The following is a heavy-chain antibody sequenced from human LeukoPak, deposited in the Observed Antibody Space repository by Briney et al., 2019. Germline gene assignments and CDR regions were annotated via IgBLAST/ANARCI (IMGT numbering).Heavy chain of an antibody. V-gene: IGHV5-51*01. CDR2: IYPGDSDT. J-gene: IGHJ4*02. D-gene: IGHD3-10*01. Sequence: GESLKISCKGSGYSFTSYWIGWVRQMPGKGLEWMGIIYPGDSDTRYSPSFQGQVTISADKSISTAYLQWSSLKASDTAMYYCAVCGSGSDGNPHYFDYWGQGTLVTVSS. CDR3: AVCGSGSDGNPHYFDY. CDR1: GYSFTSYW.